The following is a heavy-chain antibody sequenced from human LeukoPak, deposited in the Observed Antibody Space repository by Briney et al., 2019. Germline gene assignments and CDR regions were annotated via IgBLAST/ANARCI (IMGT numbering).Heavy chain of an antibody. J-gene: IGHJ3*02. Sequence: PGGSLRLSCAASGSIFGNYAMNWVRQAPGKGLDWLSYISSSSSTIYYADSVKGRFTISRDNAKNSLYLQMNSLRDEDTAVYYCARGPSWGYDSNGFDIWGQGTMVTVSS. V-gene: IGHV3-48*02. CDR2: ISSSSSTI. CDR1: GSIFGNYA. CDR3: ARGPSWGYDSNGFDI. D-gene: IGHD5-12*01.